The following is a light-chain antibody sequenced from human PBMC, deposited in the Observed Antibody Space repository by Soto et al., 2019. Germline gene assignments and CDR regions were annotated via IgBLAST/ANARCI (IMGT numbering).Light chain of an antibody. CDR2: GAS. V-gene: IGKV3-20*01. CDR3: QQYGSSPS. J-gene: IGKJ4*01. CDR1: QSVSSSY. Sequence: EMVLTQSPGTLSLSPGERATLSCRASQSVSSSYLAWYQQKPGQAPRLLIYGASSRATGIPDRFSGSGSGTDFTLTISRLEPEDFAVYYCQQYGSSPSFGGGTQVEIK.